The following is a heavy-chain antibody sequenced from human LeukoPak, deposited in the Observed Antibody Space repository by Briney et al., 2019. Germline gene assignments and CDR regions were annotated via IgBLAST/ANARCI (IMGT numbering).Heavy chain of an antibody. J-gene: IGHJ4*02. CDR3: AKDAQEYGDYLDY. Sequence: VGSLRLSCAASGFTFSDYAMHWVRQAPGKGLEWVAVIFFDGSNKYSADSVKGRFTISRDNSKNPVNLQMDSLRGEDTAVYYCAKDAQEYGDYLDYWGQGTLLTVSS. V-gene: IGHV3-30*04. CDR2: IFFDGSNK. CDR1: GFTFSDYA. D-gene: IGHD4-17*01.